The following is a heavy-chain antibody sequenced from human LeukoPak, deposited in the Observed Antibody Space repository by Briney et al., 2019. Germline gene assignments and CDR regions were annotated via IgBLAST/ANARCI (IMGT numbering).Heavy chain of an antibody. CDR1: GFTFSSYE. CDR3: ARGEARFDY. J-gene: IGHJ4*02. V-gene: IGHV3-7*01. Sequence: PGGSLRLSCAASGFTFSSYEMNWVRQAPGKGLEWVANMTQDGNEEYYVDSVKGRFTISRDNAKNSLYLQMNSLRAEDTAVYYCARGEARFDYWGQGTLVTVSS. CDR2: MTQDGNEE.